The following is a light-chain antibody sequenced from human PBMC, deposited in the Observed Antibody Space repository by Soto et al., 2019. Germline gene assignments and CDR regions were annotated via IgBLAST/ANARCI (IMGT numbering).Light chain of an antibody. CDR2: DVS. Sequence: QSLLTQPASVSGCPGQSITRSCTGTSSDVGNYKYVSWYQQHPGKAPNLMIYDVSNRPSGVSNRFSGSKSGNTASLTISGLQAEDETDYYCFSYTSSGTYVFGTGTKVTVL. CDR1: SSDVGNYKY. CDR3: FSYTSSGTYV. J-gene: IGLJ1*01. V-gene: IGLV2-14*03.